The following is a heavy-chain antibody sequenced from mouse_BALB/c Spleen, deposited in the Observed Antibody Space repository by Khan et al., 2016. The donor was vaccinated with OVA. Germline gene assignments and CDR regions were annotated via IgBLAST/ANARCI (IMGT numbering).Heavy chain of an antibody. CDR1: GNSFTSYY. D-gene: IGHD1-1*01. CDR3: ARHGSSSWFAY. V-gene: IGHV1S135*01. Sequence: QLQQSGPELMKPGASVKISCKASGNSFTSYYNHWVKQSHGKSLEWIGYIDPFNGSTNYNQKFKGKATLTVDKSSSTAYMHLSSLTSEDSAVYYCARHGSSSWFAYWGQGTLVTVSA. J-gene: IGHJ3*01. CDR2: IDPFNGST.